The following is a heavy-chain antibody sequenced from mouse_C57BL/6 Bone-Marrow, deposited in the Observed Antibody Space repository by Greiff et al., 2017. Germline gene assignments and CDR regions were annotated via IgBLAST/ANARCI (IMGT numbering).Heavy chain of an antibody. CDR1: GYTFTNYW. V-gene: IGHV1-63*01. CDR2: IYPGGGYT. D-gene: IGHD1-1*01. J-gene: IGHJ2*01. CDR3: ASYYYSCFDY. Sequence: QVQLQQSGAELVRPGTSVKMSCKASGYTFTNYWIGWANQRPGHGLEWIGDIYPGGGYTNYNEKFKGKATLTADKSSSTAYMQCSSLTSEDSTIYYCASYYYSCFDYWGQGTTLTVSS.